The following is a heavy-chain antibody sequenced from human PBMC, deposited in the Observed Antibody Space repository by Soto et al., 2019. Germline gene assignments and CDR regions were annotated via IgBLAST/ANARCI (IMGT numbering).Heavy chain of an antibody. Sequence: LRLSCAASGFKFSNYAMSWVRQAPGKGLEWVSLISATGGGTYFADSVKGRFTTSRDNSHNTLYLQVHSLTAEDTAVYYCAKDRRAGGNSAFYFDFWGQGAQVTVSS. V-gene: IGHV3-23*01. D-gene: IGHD3-16*01. CDR1: GFKFSNYA. CDR3: AKDRRAGGNSAFYFDF. CDR2: ISATGGGT. J-gene: IGHJ4*02.